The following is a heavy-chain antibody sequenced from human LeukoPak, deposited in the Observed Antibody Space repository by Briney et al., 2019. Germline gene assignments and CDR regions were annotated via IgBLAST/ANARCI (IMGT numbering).Heavy chain of an antibody. CDR2: ISINGSIT. D-gene: IGHD6-13*01. CDR3: SKWYSCRWYWYFDF. CDR1: GFTFSSYP. Sequence: AGSLRLSCAATGFTFSSYPLHWVRQAPGKGLEYVKAISINGSITLYANSVKGRFTISRDNSKNTLYLQMGGLRAEDMDVYYCSKWYSCRWYWYFDFWGRGTLVTVSS. V-gene: IGHV3-64*01. J-gene: IGHJ2*01.